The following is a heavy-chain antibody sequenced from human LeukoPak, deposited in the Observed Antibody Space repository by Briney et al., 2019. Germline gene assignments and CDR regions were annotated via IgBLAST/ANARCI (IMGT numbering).Heavy chain of an antibody. Sequence: SETLSLTCTVSGGSIDKSNYPWGWTRQPPGRGLEWIGIIYYSGTTYYNPPLKSRVAISADTSKNQFSLKLSIVTPTDTAAYYCTRHNYYGSGRNFDFWGQGTLVTVSS. V-gene: IGHV4-39*01. CDR2: IYYSGTT. D-gene: IGHD3-10*01. CDR3: TRHNYYGSGRNFDF. CDR1: GGSIDKSNYP. J-gene: IGHJ4*02.